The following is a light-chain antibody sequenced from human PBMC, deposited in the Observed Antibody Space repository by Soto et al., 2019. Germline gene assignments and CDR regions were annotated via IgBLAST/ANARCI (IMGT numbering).Light chain of an antibody. Sequence: QSALTQHASVSGSPGQSITISCTGTSSDVGGYNYVSWYQQHPGKAPKLMIYDVSNRPSGVSNRFSGSKSGNTASLTISGLQAEDEADYYCSSYTSSSTLVVFGVGTKVTVL. CDR3: SSYTSSSTLVV. V-gene: IGLV2-14*01. CDR2: DVS. CDR1: SSDVGGYNY. J-gene: IGLJ2*01.